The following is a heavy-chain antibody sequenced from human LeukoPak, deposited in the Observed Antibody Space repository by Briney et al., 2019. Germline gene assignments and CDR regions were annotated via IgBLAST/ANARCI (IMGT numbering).Heavy chain of an antibody. CDR3: ARWVTTNVWYFDY. Sequence: ASVKVSCKASGYTFTGYYMHWVRQAPGQGLEWMGWINPNSGGTNYAQKLQGRVTMTTDTSTSTAYMELRSLRSDDTAVYYCARWVTTNVWYFDYWGQGTLVTVSS. D-gene: IGHD4-17*01. J-gene: IGHJ4*02. CDR1: GYTFTGYY. V-gene: IGHV1-2*02. CDR2: INPNSGGT.